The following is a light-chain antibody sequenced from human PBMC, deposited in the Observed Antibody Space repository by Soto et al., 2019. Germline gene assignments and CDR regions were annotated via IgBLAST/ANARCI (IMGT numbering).Light chain of an antibody. V-gene: IGKV1-39*01. CDR2: SAF. J-gene: IGKJ4*01. Sequence: DIQMTQSPSSLSASVGDTVTITCRPSQTISIYLNWYQQKPGTAPKLLMYSAFSLYSGVLSRFSGGRSGTDFTLTITSLQPEDFATYYCQQTYDSPLTFGGGTRVEI. CDR3: QQTYDSPLT. CDR1: QTISIY.